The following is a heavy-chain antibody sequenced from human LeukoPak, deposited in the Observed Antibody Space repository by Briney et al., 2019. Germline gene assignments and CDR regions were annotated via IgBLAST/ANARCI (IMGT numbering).Heavy chain of an antibody. V-gene: IGHV4-59*12. J-gene: IGHJ5*02. Sequence: PSETLSLTCTVSGGSISSYYWSWIRQPPGKGLEWIGYIYYSGSTNYNPSLKSRVTISVDTSKNQFSLKLSSVTAADTAVYYCARARGDYDILTGYYMETLFGWFDPWGQGTLVTVSS. CDR2: IYYSGST. D-gene: IGHD3-9*01. CDR1: GGSISSYY. CDR3: ARARGDYDILTGYYMETLFGWFDP.